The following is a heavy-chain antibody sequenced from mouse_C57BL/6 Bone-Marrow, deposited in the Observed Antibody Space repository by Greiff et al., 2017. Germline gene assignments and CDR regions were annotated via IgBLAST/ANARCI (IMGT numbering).Heavy chain of an antibody. V-gene: IGHV3-6*01. CDR1: GYSITSGYY. CDR2: ISYDGSN. J-gene: IGHJ1*03. D-gene: IGHD3-3*01. CDR3: ARGDEEWYFDV. Sequence: EVKLMESGPGLVKPSQSLSLTCSVTGYSITSGYYWNWIRQFPGNKLEWMGFISYDGSNNYNPSLKNRISITRDTSKNQFFLKLNSVTTEDTATYTCARGDEEWYFDVWGTGTTVTVSS.